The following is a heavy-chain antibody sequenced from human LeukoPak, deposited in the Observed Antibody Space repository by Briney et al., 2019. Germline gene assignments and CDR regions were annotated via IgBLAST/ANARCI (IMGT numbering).Heavy chain of an antibody. V-gene: IGHV4-59*01. CDR1: GGSISSYY. J-gene: IGHJ4*02. Sequence: TPSETLSLTCTVSGGSISSYYWSWIRQPPGKGLEWMGYIYYSGSTNYNPSLKSRVTISVDTSKNQFSLKLSSVTAADTAVYYCASRSGKYYFDYWGQGTLVTVSS. CDR3: ASRSGKYYFDY. CDR2: IYYSGST.